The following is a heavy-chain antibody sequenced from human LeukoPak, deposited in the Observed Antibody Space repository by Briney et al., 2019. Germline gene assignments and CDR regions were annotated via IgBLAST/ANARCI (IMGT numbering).Heavy chain of an antibody. CDR1: GGSISSYY. V-gene: IGHV4-59*01. J-gene: IGHJ6*02. CDR2: IYYSGST. Sequence: SSETLSLTCTVSGGSISSYYWSWIRQPPGKGLEWIGYIYYSGSTNYNPSLKSRVTISVDTSKNQFSLKLSSVTAADTAVYYCARAITMVRGVISLEYYYYGMDVWGQGTTVTVSS. CDR3: ARAITMVRGVISLEYYYYGMDV. D-gene: IGHD3-10*01.